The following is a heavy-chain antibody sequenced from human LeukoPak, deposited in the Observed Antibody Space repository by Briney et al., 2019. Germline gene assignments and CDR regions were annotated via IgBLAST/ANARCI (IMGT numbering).Heavy chain of an antibody. V-gene: IGHV1-8*01. CDR2: MNPNSGNT. J-gene: IGHJ4*02. D-gene: IGHD6-19*01. CDR3: ARGRYSGWYYDY. CDR1: GYTFTSYD. Sequence: ASVKVSCKASGYTFTSYDINWVRQATGQGLEWMGWMNPNSGNTGYAQKFQGRVTMTRNTSIGTAYMELSSLRSEDTAVYYCARGRYSGWYYDYWGQGTLVTVSS.